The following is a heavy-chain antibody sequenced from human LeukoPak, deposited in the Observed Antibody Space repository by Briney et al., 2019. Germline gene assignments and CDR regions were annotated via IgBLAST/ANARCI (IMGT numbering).Heavy chain of an antibody. CDR1: GYSISSGYY. CDR2: IDHSGST. D-gene: IGHD6-19*01. J-gene: IGHJ4*02. CDR3: ARDSALAQAVMFDY. V-gene: IGHV4-38-2*02. Sequence: SETLSPTCRVSGYSISSGYYWGWIRQPPGKGLEWIGSIDHSGSTYYNPSLRSRVTISVVTSKNQFSLKLRSVTAADTAVYYCARDSALAQAVMFDYWGQGTLVTVSS.